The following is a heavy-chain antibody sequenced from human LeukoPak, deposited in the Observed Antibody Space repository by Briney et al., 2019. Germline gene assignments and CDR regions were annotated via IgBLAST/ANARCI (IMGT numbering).Heavy chain of an antibody. CDR1: GGSISSGTYY. CDR2: IYYSGST. J-gene: IGHJ5*02. D-gene: IGHD6-13*01. CDR3: ARDMRQQLVRNWFDP. Sequence: SETLSLTCTVSGGSISSGTYYWGWIRQPPGKGLEWIGSIYYSGSTYYNPSLKSRVTISVDTSKNQFSLKLSSVTAADTAVYYCARDMRQQLVRNWFDPWGQGTLVTVSS. V-gene: IGHV4-39*07.